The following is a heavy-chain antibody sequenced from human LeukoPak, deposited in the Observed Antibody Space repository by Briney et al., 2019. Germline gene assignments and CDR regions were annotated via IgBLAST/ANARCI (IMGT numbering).Heavy chain of an antibody. CDR2: IYYSGST. V-gene: IGHV4-59*12. CDR1: GGSISSYY. D-gene: IGHD1-26*01. Sequence: SETLSLTCTVSGGSISSYYWSWIRQPPGKGLEWIGYIYYSGSTNYNPSLKSRVTISVDTSKNQFSLKLSSVTAADTAVYYCASSLWNRVGAADYWGQGTLVTVSS. J-gene: IGHJ4*02. CDR3: ASSLWNRVGAADY.